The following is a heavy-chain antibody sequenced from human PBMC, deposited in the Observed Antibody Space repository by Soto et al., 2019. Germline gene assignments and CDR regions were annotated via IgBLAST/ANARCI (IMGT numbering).Heavy chain of an antibody. J-gene: IGHJ3*02. D-gene: IGHD6-13*01. Sequence: EVQLVESGGGLVQPGGSLRLSCAASGFTVSSNYMSWVRQAPGKGLEVVSVMYSGGSTYYADSVKGRFTISRDNSKNTLYLQMNSLSAEDTAVYYCARVPNPLIAAAGSEAFDIWGQGTMVTVSS. CDR2: MYSGGST. V-gene: IGHV3-66*01. CDR3: ARVPNPLIAAAGSEAFDI. CDR1: GFTVSSNY.